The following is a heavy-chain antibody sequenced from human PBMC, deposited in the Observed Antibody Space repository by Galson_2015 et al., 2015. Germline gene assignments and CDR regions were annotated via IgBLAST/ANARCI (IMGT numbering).Heavy chain of an antibody. CDR1: GYTFTSYG. Sequence: SVKVSCKASGYTFTSYGISWVRQAPGQGLEWMGWISAYNGNTNYAQKLQGRVTMTTDTSTGTAYMELRSLRSDDTAVYYCAREEGGYSSGWATPPPFDYWGQGTLVTVSS. CDR3: AREEGGYSSGWATPPPFDY. D-gene: IGHD6-19*01. CDR2: ISAYNGNT. V-gene: IGHV1-18*01. J-gene: IGHJ4*02.